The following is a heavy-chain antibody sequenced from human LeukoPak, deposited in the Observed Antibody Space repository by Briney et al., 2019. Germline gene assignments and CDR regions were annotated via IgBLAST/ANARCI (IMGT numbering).Heavy chain of an antibody. CDR3: ARGGKQWLVRTGYFDY. CDR2: IYHSGST. Sequence: SETLSLTCTVSGYSISSGYYWGWIRQPPGKGLEWIGSIYHSGSTNYNPSLKSRVTISVDTSKNQFSLKLSSVTAADTAVYYCARGGKQWLVRTGYFDYWGQGTLVTVSS. CDR1: GYSISSGYY. D-gene: IGHD6-19*01. V-gene: IGHV4-38-2*02. J-gene: IGHJ4*02.